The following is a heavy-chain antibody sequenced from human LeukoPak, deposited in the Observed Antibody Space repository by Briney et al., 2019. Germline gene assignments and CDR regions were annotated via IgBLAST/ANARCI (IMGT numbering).Heavy chain of an antibody. D-gene: IGHD2-15*01. CDR2: MNPNSGNT. V-gene: IGHV1-8*03. CDR3: ARGYCSGGSCYKAFDI. CDR1: GYTFTSYD. Sequence: ASVKVSCKASGYTFTSYDINWVRQATGQGLEWMGWMNPNSGNTGYAQKFQGRVTITRNTSISTAYMELSSLRSEDTAVYYCARGYCSGGSCYKAFDIWGQGTMVTVSS. J-gene: IGHJ3*02.